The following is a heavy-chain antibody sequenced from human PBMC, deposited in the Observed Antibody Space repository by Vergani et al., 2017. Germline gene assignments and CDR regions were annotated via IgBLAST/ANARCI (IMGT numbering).Heavy chain of an antibody. J-gene: IGHJ4*02. CDR3: ARDLFYYDSSGYYSGFFDY. CDR1: GFTFSNYW. CDR2: ISSSSSYI. D-gene: IGHD3-22*01. V-gene: IGHV3-21*02. Sequence: VQLVESGGGLVQPGGSLRLSCTASGFTFSNYWMQWVRQAPGKGLMWVSSISSSSSYIYYADSVKGRFTISRDNAKNSLYLQMNSLRAEDTAVYYCARDLFYYDSSGYYSGFFDYWGQGTLVTVSS.